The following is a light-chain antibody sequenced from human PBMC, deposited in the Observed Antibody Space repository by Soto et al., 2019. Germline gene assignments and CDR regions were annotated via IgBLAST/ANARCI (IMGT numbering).Light chain of an antibody. CDR1: SSDVGDYNY. Sequence: QSALTQPPSASGSPGQSVTISCTGTSSDVGDYNYVSWYQQHPGKAPKLMIYEVSKRPSGVPDRFSGSKSGNTASLTVSGLQAEDEADYYCSSYAGRNNFVFGGGNKLTVL. J-gene: IGLJ2*01. CDR2: EVS. CDR3: SSYAGRNNFV. V-gene: IGLV2-8*01.